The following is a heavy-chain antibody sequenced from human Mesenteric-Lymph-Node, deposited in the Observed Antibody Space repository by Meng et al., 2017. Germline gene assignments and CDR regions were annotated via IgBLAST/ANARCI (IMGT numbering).Heavy chain of an antibody. Sequence: GGSLRLSCTASGFTFGDYAMSWFRQAPGKGLEWVGFIRSKAYGGTTEYAASVKGRFTISRDDSKSIAYLQMNSLKTEDTAVYYCTRDVLAYCGGDCYSIYYYYYGMDVWGQGTTVTVSS. D-gene: IGHD2-21*02. J-gene: IGHJ6*02. V-gene: IGHV3-49*03. CDR2: IRSKAYGGTT. CDR3: TRDVLAYCGGDCYSIYYYYYGMDV. CDR1: GFTFGDYA.